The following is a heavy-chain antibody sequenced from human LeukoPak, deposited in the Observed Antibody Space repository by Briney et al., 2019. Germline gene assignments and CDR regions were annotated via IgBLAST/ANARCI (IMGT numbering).Heavy chain of an antibody. D-gene: IGHD1-26*01. CDR2: INPNSGGT. CDR1: GYTFTGYY. CDR3: ARGSVGATTYY. V-gene: IGHV1-2*06. Sequence: ASVKVSCKASGYTFTGYYMHWVRQAPGQGLEWMGRINPNSGGTNYAQKFQGRVTMTRDTSISTAYMELSSLRSEDTAVYYCARGSVGATTYYWGQGTLVTVSS. J-gene: IGHJ4*02.